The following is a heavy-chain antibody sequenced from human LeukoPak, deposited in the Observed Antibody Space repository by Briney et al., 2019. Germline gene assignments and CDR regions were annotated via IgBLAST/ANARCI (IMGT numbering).Heavy chain of an antibody. D-gene: IGHD2/OR15-2a*01. CDR2: IGSSGSTV. V-gene: IGHV3-48*03. CDR3: ARDTPLYADSPDAFDI. Sequence: GGSLRLSCAASGFSFSSYEMNWVRQAPGKGLEWVSYIGSSGSTVYYADSVKGRFTTSRDNARNSLYLQMNSLRDEDTAVYYCARDTPLYADSPDAFDIWGQGTMVTVSS. J-gene: IGHJ3*02. CDR1: GFSFSSYE.